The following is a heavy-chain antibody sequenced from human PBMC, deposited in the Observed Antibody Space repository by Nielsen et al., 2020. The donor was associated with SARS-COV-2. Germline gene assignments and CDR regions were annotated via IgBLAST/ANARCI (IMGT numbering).Heavy chain of an antibody. CDR3: ARAYTPYGSGSYLGSHGMDV. V-gene: IGHV3-13*04. CDR1: GFTFSSYD. Sequence: GESLKISCAASGFTFSSYDMHWVRQATGKGLEWVSAIGTAGDTYYPGSVKGRFTISRENAKNSLYLQMNSLRAGDTAVYYCARAYTPYGSGSYLGSHGMDVWGQGTTVTVSS. CDR2: IGTAGDT. J-gene: IGHJ6*02. D-gene: IGHD3-10*01.